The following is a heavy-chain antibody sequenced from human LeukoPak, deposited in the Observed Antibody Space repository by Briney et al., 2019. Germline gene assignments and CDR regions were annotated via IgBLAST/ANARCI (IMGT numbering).Heavy chain of an antibody. CDR2: INPNSGGT. D-gene: IGHD6-13*01. CDR3: RREGIEAAGTDWFDP. Sequence: ASVKVSCKASGYTFTGYYMHWVRQAPGQGLEWMGRINPNSGGTNYAQKFQGRVTMTRDTSISTAYMGLSRLSSGATAGDYVRREGIEAAGTDWFDPWGQGTLVTVSS. J-gene: IGHJ5*02. CDR1: GYTFTGYY. V-gene: IGHV1-2*06.